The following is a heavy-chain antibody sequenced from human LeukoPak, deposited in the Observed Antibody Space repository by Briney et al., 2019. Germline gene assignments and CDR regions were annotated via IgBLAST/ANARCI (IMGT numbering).Heavy chain of an antibody. CDR3: ARGTIAADDYYYMDV. V-gene: IGHV4-4*07. Sequence: SETLSLTCTVSGGSISNYSWSWIRQPAGKGLEWIGLIYTSGSTNYNPSLKGRVIISVDTSKNQFSLKLTSVTAADTAVYYCARGTIAADDYYYMDVWGKGTTVTISS. CDR2: IYTSGST. CDR1: GGSISNYS. D-gene: IGHD6-13*01. J-gene: IGHJ6*03.